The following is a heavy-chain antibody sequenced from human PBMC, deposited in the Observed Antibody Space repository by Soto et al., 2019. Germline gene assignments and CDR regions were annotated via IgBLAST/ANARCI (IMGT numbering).Heavy chain of an antibody. CDR1: GGSFRGYY. CDR3: ARFSIYFSSPRCYNYSYYGMKV. J-gene: IGHJ6*02. CDR2: INHSGST. Sequence: AETLASTFAVYGGSFRGYYWSWIRQPPGKVLELIGEINHSGSTNYNPSLKSRVTISVDTSKKQFSLKLSSVTAADTAVYYCARFSIYFSSPRCYNYSYYGMKVWGQGTTVTVSS. D-gene: IGHD2-2*01. V-gene: IGHV4-34*01.